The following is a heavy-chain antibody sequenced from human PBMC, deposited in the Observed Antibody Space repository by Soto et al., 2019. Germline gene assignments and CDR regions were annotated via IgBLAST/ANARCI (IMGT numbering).Heavy chain of an antibody. Sequence: QVQLQQWGAGLLKPSETLSLTCAVYGGSFSGYYWSWIRQPPGKGLEWIGEINHSGSTNYNPSLKSRVTISVDTSKNQFSLKLSSVTAADTAVYYCARACSGSFDPWGQGTLVSVSS. D-gene: IGHD3-10*02. J-gene: IGHJ5*02. CDR3: ARACSGSFDP. CDR2: INHSGST. CDR1: GGSFSGYY. V-gene: IGHV4-34*01.